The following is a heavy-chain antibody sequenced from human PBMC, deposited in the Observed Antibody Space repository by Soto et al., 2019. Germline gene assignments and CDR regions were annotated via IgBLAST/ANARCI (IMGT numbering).Heavy chain of an antibody. Sequence: QVPLPESGPGLVKASQTLSLTCRVFGGSLKYCGFYWNWNRPAPGKGLEWIGYIYSSGRTHYNPSLKSRLNISLDTSNNLLSLRLTSVTAADTAVYYCARMGLHLGELSRNWFDPWGRGTLVTVSS. V-gene: IGHV4-31*03. J-gene: IGHJ5*02. CDR1: GGSLKYCGFY. CDR2: IYSSGRT. D-gene: IGHD3-16*02. CDR3: ARMGLHLGELSRNWFDP.